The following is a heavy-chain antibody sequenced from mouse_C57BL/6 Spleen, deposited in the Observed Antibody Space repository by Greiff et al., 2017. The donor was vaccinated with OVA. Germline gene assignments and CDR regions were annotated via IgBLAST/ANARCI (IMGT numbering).Heavy chain of an antibody. V-gene: IGHV1-18*01. CDR1: GYTFTDYN. Sequence: VHVKQSGPELVKPGASVKIPCKASGYTFTDYNMDWVKQSHGKSLEWIGDINPNNGGTIYNQKFKGKATLTVDKSSSTAYMELRSLTSEDTAVYYCARCYSNYRYYFDYWGQGTTLTVSS. CDR3: ARCYSNYRYYFDY. J-gene: IGHJ2*01. CDR2: INPNNGGT. D-gene: IGHD2-5*01.